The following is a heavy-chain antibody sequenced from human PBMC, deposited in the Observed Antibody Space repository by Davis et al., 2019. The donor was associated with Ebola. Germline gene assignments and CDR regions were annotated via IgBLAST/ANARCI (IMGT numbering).Heavy chain of an antibody. CDR3: AKDTSNIWFDI. CDR2: LGTSADT. Sequence: PGGSLRLSCAASGFVFRTYVMSWVRQAPGKGLEWVSTLGTSADTYYADPVKGRFTISRDNSKNTLYLQMNGLRVEDTAIYYCAKDTSNIWFDIWGQGTNVTVS. CDR1: GFVFRTYV. D-gene: IGHD1-1*01. J-gene: IGHJ3*02. V-gene: IGHV3-23*01.